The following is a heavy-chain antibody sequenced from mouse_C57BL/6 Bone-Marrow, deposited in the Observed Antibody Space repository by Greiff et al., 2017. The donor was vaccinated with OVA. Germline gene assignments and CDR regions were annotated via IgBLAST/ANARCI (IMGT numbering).Heavy chain of an antibody. CDR2: FHPYNDDT. Sequence: QVQLQQSGAELVKPGASVKMSCKASGYTFTTYPIEWMKQNHGKSLEWIGNFHPYNDDTKYNEKFKGKATLTVEKSSSTAYLELSRLTSDDSAVYYCAREGINCYGSSYVWFAYWGQGTLVTVSA. V-gene: IGHV1-47*01. J-gene: IGHJ3*01. D-gene: IGHD1-1*01. CDR3: AREGINCYGSSYVWFAY. CDR1: GYTFTTYP.